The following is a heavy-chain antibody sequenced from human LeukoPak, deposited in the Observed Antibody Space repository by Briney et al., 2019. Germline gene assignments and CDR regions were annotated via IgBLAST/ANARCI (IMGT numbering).Heavy chain of an antibody. V-gene: IGHV3-21*06. CDR1: GFTFSSYS. Sequence: GSLRLSCAASGFTFSSYSMVWVRQDPGKGLEWVSSISSGSNYIYYADSVKGRFTISRDNARTSLYLQMNSLRAEDTAVYYCARDKAQDSVYYGMDVWGQGTTVTVSS. J-gene: IGHJ6*02. CDR2: ISSGSNYI. D-gene: IGHD6-6*01. CDR3: ARDKAQDSVYYGMDV.